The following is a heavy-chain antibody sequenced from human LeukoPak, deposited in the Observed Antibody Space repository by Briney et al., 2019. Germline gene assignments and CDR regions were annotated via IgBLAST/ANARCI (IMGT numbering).Heavy chain of an antibody. V-gene: IGHV4-59*08. CDR3: ATNRAGTYDRPFEI. Sequence: SETLSLTCTVSGDSISSYYWSWIRQPPGKGLEWIGYMYYSGSTNYNPSLKSRVIISVDTSKKQFSLELSSVTATDTAVYFCATNRAGTYDRPFEIWGQGTMVTVSS. D-gene: IGHD1-26*01. J-gene: IGHJ3*02. CDR1: GDSISSYY. CDR2: MYYSGST.